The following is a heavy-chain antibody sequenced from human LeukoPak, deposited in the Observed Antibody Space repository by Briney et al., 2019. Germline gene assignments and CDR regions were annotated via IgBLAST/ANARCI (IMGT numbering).Heavy chain of an antibody. CDR2: ISGSGGST. D-gene: IGHD3-22*01. Sequence: GALRLSCAASGFTFSSYWMTWVRQAPGKGLEWVSAISGSGGSTYYADSVKGRFAISRDNSKNTLYLQMNSLRAEDTAVYYCAKASDYYDSSGYCDYWGQGTLVTVSS. CDR1: GFTFSSYW. CDR3: AKASDYYDSSGYCDY. V-gene: IGHV3-23*01. J-gene: IGHJ4*02.